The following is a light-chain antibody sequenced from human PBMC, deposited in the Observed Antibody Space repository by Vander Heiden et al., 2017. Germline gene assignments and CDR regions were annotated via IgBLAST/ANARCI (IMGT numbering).Light chain of an antibody. Sequence: ASQSVSSSYLAWYQQKPGRAPRLLIYGASSRATGIPDRFSGSGSGTDFTLTISRLEPEDFAVYYCQQDCSSPYTFGQGTKLDIK. CDR3: QQDCSSPYT. V-gene: IGKV3-20*01. J-gene: IGKJ2*01. CDR2: GAS. CDR1: QSVSSSY.